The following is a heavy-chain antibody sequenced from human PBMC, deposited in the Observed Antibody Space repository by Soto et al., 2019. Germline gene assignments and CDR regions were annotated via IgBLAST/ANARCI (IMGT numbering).Heavy chain of an antibody. CDR2: ISANIGTA. CDR3: AGGTSAGKRAYYYYGMDV. D-gene: IGHD3-16*01. CDR1: GYTFTSYG. J-gene: IGHJ6*02. V-gene: IGHV1-18*01. Sequence: ASVKVSCKASGYTFTSYGISWVRQAPGQGLEWMGWISANIGTANYAQKFQGRVTITTDESTSTAYMELSSLRSEDTAVYYCAGGTSAGKRAYYYYGMDVWGQGTTVTVSS.